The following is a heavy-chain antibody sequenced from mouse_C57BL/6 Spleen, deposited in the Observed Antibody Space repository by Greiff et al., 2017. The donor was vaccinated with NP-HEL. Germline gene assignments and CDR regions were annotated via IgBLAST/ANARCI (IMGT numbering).Heavy chain of an antibody. CDR2: IDPETGGT. J-gene: IGHJ3*01. CDR3: TRSGANSLWFAY. V-gene: IGHV1-15*01. CDR1: GYTFTDYE. Sequence: VQLVESGAELVRPGASVTLSCKASGYTFTDYEMHWVKQTPVHGLEWIGAIDPETGGTAYNQKFKGKAILTADKSSSTAYMELRSLTSEDSAVYYCTRSGANSLWFAYWGQGTLVTVSA. D-gene: IGHD4-1*01.